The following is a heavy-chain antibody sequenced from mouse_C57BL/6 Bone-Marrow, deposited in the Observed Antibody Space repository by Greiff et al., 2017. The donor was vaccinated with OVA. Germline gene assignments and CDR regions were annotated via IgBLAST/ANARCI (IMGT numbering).Heavy chain of an antibody. J-gene: IGHJ4*01. CDR2: INPNNGGT. Sequence: EVQLQQSGPELVKPGASVKISCKASGYTFTDYYMNWVKQSHGKSLEWIGDINPNNGGTSYNQKFKGKATLTVDKSSSTAYMELRSLTSEDSAVYYCARGDRNYAMDYWGQGTSVTVSS. CDR1: GYTFTDYY. D-gene: IGHD2-14*01. CDR3: ARGDRNYAMDY. V-gene: IGHV1-26*01.